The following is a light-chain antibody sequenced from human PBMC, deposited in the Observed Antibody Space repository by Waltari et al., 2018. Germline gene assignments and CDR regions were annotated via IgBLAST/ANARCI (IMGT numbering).Light chain of an antibody. Sequence: QSALTQPASVSGSPGQSITISCTGTSSDVGCYNLVSWYQQHPGKAPKLMIYEVSKRPSGVSNRFSGSKSGNTASLTISGLQAEDEADYYCCSYAGSSTNYVFGTGTKVTVL. CDR3: CSYAGSSTNYV. CDR2: EVS. CDR1: SSDVGCYNL. V-gene: IGLV2-23*02. J-gene: IGLJ1*01.